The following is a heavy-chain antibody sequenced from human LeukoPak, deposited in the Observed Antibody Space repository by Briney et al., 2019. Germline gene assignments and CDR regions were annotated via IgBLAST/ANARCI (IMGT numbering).Heavy chain of an antibody. CDR2: IGTAGDT. D-gene: IGHD6-19*01. CDR3: ARGNMRSGHSYYYYGMDV. V-gene: IGHV3-13*01. J-gene: IGHJ6*02. Sequence: GGSLRLSCAASGFTFSSYDMHWVRQATGKRLEWVSAIGTAGDTYYPGSVKGRFTISRENAKNSLYLQMNSLRAGDTAVYYCARGNMRSGHSYYYYGMDVWGQGTTVTVSS. CDR1: GFTFSSYD.